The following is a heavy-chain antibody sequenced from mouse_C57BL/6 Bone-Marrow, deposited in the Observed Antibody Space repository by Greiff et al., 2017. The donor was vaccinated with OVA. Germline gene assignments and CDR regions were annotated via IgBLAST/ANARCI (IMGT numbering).Heavy chain of an antibody. CDR2: IYPGSGNT. CDR1: GYTFTDYY. D-gene: IGHD1-1*01. CDR3: ARRAYGSSYSLFDY. V-gene: IGHV1-76*01. Sequence: VMLVESGAELVRPGASVKLSCKASGYTFTDYYINWVKQRPGQGLEWIARIYPGSGNTYYNEKVKGKATLTAEKSYSTAYMQLSSLTSEYSAVYFCARRAYGSSYSLFDYWGQGTTLTVSS. J-gene: IGHJ2*01.